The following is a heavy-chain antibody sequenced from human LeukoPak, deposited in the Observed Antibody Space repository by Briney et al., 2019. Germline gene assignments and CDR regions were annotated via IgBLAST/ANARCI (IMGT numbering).Heavy chain of an antibody. J-gene: IGHJ4*02. CDR2: IYPGDSDT. V-gene: IGHV5-51*01. CDR1: GYRFTSYW. Sequence: GESLKISCKGSGYRFTSYWIGWVRQMPGKGLEWMGIIYPGDSDTRYSPSFQGQVTISADKSISTAYLQWSSLKASDTAMYYCARSLGELSLSYYFDYWGQGTLVTVSS. D-gene: IGHD3-16*02. CDR3: ARSLGELSLSYYFDY.